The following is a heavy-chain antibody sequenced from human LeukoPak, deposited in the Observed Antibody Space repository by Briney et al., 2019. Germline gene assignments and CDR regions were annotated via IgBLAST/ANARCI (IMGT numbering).Heavy chain of an antibody. CDR3: ARPYYYSSGSHPF. Sequence: GGSLRLSCAASGFTFSSYWMTWVRQAPGKGLEWVANINKDGSEKNYVDSVKGRFTTSRDNAKNSLYLHMNSLRAEDTAMYYCARPYYYSSGSHPFWGQGTLVTVSS. CDR1: GFTFSSYW. J-gene: IGHJ4*02. D-gene: IGHD3-10*01. V-gene: IGHV3-7*01. CDR2: INKDGSEK.